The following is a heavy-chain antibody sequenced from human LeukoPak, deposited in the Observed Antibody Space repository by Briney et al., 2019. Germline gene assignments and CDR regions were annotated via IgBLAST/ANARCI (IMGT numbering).Heavy chain of an antibody. J-gene: IGHJ2*01. V-gene: IGHV3-23*01. CDR3: ASYCSSTSCYWYFDL. Sequence: GGSLRLSCAASGFTFSGYAMSWVRQAPGKGLEWVSGISGSGGSTYYADSVKGWFTISRDNSKNTLYLQMNSLRAEDTAVYYCASYCSSTSCYWYFDLWGRGTLVTVSS. CDR1: GFTFSGYA. CDR2: ISGSGGST. D-gene: IGHD2-2*01.